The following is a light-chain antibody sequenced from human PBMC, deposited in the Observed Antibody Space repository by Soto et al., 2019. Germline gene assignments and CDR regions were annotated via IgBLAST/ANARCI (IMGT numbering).Light chain of an antibody. Sequence: DIVMTQSPDSLAVSLGERATINCKSSQSVLYGSNNRHYLAWYQQKPGQPPKLLIYWASTRESGVPDRFSGSGSGTDFTLTISSLQAEDVAVYYCQQYYTPLWTFGQGTKVEIK. CDR3: QQYYTPLWT. J-gene: IGKJ1*01. CDR2: WAS. V-gene: IGKV4-1*01. CDR1: QSVLYGSNNRHY.